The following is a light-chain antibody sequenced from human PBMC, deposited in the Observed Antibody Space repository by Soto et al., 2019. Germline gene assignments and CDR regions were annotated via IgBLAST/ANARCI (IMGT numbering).Light chain of an antibody. CDR2: YDD. J-gene: IGLJ2*01. Sequence: QAVVTQPPSVSEAPRQRVTISCSGSWSNIGNNAVSWFQQLPGKAPKLLIYYDDLLASGVSDRFSGSKSGTSASLAISGLQSEDEADYYCAVWDDSLNGRIFGGGTQLTVL. CDR3: AVWDDSLNGRI. CDR1: WSNIGNNA. V-gene: IGLV1-36*01.